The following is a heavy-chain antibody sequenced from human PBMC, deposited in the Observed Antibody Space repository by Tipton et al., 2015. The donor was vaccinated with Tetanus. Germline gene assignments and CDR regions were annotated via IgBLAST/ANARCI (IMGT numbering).Heavy chain of an antibody. J-gene: IGHJ2*01. D-gene: IGHD7-27*01. CDR2: ITYSRAT. CDR3: ARLFNWGSGYFFFDL. Sequence: TLSLTCSVSGASLSTSHWAWIRQPPGKGLEWIGKITYSRATNYNASLRSRVSMSIDKSKNHFSLELSSVTAADTAVYFCARLFNWGSGYFFFDLWGRGTLVTVSS. V-gene: IGHV4-59*12. CDR1: GASLSTSH.